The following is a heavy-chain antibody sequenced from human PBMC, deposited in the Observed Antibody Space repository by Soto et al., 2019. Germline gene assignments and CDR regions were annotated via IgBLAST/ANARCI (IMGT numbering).Heavy chain of an antibody. CDR1: GLTFSSYA. D-gene: IGHD6-19*01. V-gene: IGHV3-23*01. CDR2: ISGSGGST. CDR3: AKGSGGKGSYRSGWYSESWFDP. J-gene: IGHJ5*02. Sequence: GGSLRLSCAASGLTFSSYAMSWVRQAPGKGLEWVSAISGSGGSTYNAESVRGRFTISRDNSKHTLYLQMNGMRAEDTAVYYCAKGSGGKGSYRSGWYSESWFDPWGQGTLVTVSS.